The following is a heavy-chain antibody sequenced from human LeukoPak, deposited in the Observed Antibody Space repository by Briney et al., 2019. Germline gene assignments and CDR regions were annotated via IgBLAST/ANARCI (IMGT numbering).Heavy chain of an antibody. Sequence: NTGGSLRLSCAASGFTFSSYSMHWVRQAPGKGLEWVSSISSSSSYIYYADSVKGRFTISRDNAKNSLYLQMNSLRAEDTAVYYCARDSDIEGGATYYDFWSGPYNWFDPWGQGTLVTVSS. CDR2: ISSSSSYI. D-gene: IGHD3-3*01. CDR3: ARDSDIEGGATYYDFWSGPYNWFDP. CDR1: GFTFSSYS. J-gene: IGHJ5*02. V-gene: IGHV3-21*01.